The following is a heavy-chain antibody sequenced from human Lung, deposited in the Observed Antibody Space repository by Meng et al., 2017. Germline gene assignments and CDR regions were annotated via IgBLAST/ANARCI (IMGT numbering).Heavy chain of an antibody. CDR1: GGSFSDYY. J-gene: IGHJ4*02. Sequence: GQHQQWGAGRLKPSETLSLTCVGSGGSFSDYYWSWIRQPPGKGLEWIGEINHSGSTNYNPSLESRATISVDTSQNNLSLKLSSVTAADSAVYYCARGPTTMAHDFDYWGQGTLVTVSS. CDR3: ARGPTTMAHDFDY. CDR2: INHSGST. D-gene: IGHD4-11*01. V-gene: IGHV4-34*01.